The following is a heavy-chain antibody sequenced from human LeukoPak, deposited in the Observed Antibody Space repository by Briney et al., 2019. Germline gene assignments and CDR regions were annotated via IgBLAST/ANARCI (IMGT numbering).Heavy chain of an antibody. CDR3: ATGDYVWGSYRSPVNMDV. CDR1: GYTLTELS. D-gene: IGHD3-16*02. V-gene: IGHV1-24*01. Sequence: ASVKVSCKVSGYTLTELSMHWVRQAPGKGLEWMGGFDPEDGETIYAQKFQGRVTMTEDTSADTAYMELSSLRSADTAVYYCATGDYVWGSYRSPVNMDVWGKGTTVTISS. CDR2: FDPEDGET. J-gene: IGHJ6*03.